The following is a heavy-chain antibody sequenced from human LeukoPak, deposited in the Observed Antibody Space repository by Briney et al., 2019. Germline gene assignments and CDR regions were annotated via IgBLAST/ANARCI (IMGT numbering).Heavy chain of an antibody. Sequence: SQTLSLTCALSGDSVSSNSATWNWIRQSPLRGLEWLGRTYYRSKWYNDYAVSVKSRITINPDTSKNQFSLQLNSVTPEDTAVYYCARVGHPWGIEDAFDIWGQGTMVTVSS. D-gene: IGHD3-16*01. CDR3: ARVGHPWGIEDAFDI. J-gene: IGHJ3*02. CDR1: GDSVSSNSAT. CDR2: TYYRSKWYN. V-gene: IGHV6-1*01.